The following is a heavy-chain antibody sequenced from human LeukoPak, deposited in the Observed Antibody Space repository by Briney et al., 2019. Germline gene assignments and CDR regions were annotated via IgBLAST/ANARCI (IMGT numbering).Heavy chain of an antibody. CDR3: AKIPPTGPLDY. J-gene: IGHJ4*02. CDR2: ISSSGSTI. V-gene: IGHV3-48*03. D-gene: IGHD1-1*01. Sequence: PGGSLRLSCAASGFTFSSYEMNWVRQAPGKGLEWVSYISSSGSTIYYADSVKGRFTISRDNSKNTLYLQMNSLRAEDTAIYYCAKIPPTGPLDYWGQGTLVTVSS. CDR1: GFTFSSYE.